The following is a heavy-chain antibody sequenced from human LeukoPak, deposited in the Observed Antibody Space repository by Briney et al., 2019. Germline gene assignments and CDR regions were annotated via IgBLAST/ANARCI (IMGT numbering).Heavy chain of an antibody. CDR3: VSAGSSYPFDY. V-gene: IGHV3-23*01. CDR1: GVTHSYEV. Sequence: GASLRLSSAASGVTHSYEVMRGVQQAPGGGLELVATISGNGGRTFYADSVKGLFTISRGNSTHTLDLQINSLGEHAAAFYCFVSAGSSYPFDYWGQGNRVTVSS. CDR2: ISGNGGRT. J-gene: IGHJ4*02. D-gene: IGHD6-6*01.